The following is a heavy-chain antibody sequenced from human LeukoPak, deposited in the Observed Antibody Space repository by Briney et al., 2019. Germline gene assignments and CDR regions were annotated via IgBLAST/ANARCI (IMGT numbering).Heavy chain of an antibody. J-gene: IGHJ5*02. CDR1: GFTFSDHY. Sequence: LRLSCAASGFTFSDHYMDWVRQPPGKGLEWIGYIYYSGSTYYNPSLKSRVTISVDTSKNQFSLKLSSVTAADTAVYYCARDGDYYDSSGSWGQGTLVTVSS. CDR2: IYYSGST. V-gene: IGHV4-30-4*08. CDR3: ARDGDYYDSSGS. D-gene: IGHD3-22*01.